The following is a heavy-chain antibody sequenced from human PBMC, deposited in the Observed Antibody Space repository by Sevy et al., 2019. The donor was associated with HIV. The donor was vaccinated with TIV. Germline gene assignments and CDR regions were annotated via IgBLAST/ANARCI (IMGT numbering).Heavy chain of an antibody. Sequence: GGSLRLSCAASGFAFSSYAMSWVRQAPGKGLEWVSGISGSSGSTYYADSVKGRFTISRDNSKNTLYLQMNSLRAEDTAVYYCAKGHGSSWYDSSYHYMDVWGKGTTVTVSS. J-gene: IGHJ6*03. V-gene: IGHV3-23*01. CDR1: GFAFSSYA. CDR3: AKGHGSSWYDSSYHYMDV. CDR2: ISGSSGST. D-gene: IGHD6-13*01.